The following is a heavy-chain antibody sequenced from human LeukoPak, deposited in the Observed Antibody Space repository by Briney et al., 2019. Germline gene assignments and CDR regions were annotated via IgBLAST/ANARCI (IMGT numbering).Heavy chain of an antibody. V-gene: IGHV3-15*01. CDR2: IKSKTDGGTI. CDR3: STDQDYYDSSGYYPYFDY. CDR1: GFTFSSYG. Sequence: GGSLRLSCAASGFTFSSYGMHWVRQAPGKGLEWVGRIKSKTDGGTIDYAAPVKDRFTISRDDSKNTLYLQMNSLRTEDTAVYYCSTDQDYYDSSGYYPYFDYWGQGILVTVSS. D-gene: IGHD3-22*01. J-gene: IGHJ4*02.